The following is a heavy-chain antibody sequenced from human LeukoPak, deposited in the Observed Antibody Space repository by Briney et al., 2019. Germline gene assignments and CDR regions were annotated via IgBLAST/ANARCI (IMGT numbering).Heavy chain of an antibody. CDR3: ARGDRSGWYYFDY. CDR1: GGSISSYY. D-gene: IGHD6-19*01. V-gene: IGHV4-39*07. J-gene: IGHJ4*02. Sequence: SETLSLTCTVSGGSISSYYWGWIRQPPGKGLEWIGSIYHSGSTYYNPSLKSRVTISVDMSKNQFSLKVRSVTAADTAVYYCARGDRSGWYYFDYWGQGTLVTVSS. CDR2: IYHSGST.